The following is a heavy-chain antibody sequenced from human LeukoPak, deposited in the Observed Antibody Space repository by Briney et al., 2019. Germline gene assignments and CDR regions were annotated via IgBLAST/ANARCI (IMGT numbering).Heavy chain of an antibody. CDR1: GGSISSSSYY. J-gene: IGHJ5*02. V-gene: IGHV4-39*07. Sequence: PSETLSLTCTVSGGSISSSSYYWGWIRQPPGKGLEWIGTIYHSGSTYYNPSLKSRLTISVDTSKNQFSLRLSSVSAADTAVYYCAREGGGAAAGTFDPWGQGTLVTVSS. D-gene: IGHD6-13*01. CDR3: AREGGGAAAGTFDP. CDR2: IYHSGST.